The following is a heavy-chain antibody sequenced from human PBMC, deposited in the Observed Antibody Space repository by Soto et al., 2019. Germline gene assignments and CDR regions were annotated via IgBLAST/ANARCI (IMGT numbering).Heavy chain of an antibody. V-gene: IGHV1-46*01. CDR3: ARYDYNGYYFDY. CDR1: GYTFTSYY. Sequence: ASVKVSCKASGYTFTSYYMHWVRQAPGQGLEWMGIINPSGGSTTYAQKFQGRVTMTRDTSTTTVYMELSSLKSEDTAVYYCARYDYNGYYFDYWGQGTLVTVSS. J-gene: IGHJ4*02. D-gene: IGHD4-4*01. CDR2: INPSGGST.